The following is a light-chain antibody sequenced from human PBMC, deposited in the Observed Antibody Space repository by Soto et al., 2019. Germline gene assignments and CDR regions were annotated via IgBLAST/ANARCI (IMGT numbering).Light chain of an antibody. CDR3: LQYKTYPPR. CDR1: QSLGTW. V-gene: IGKV1-5*03. CDR2: KAS. Sequence: DIQMTQSPSTLSASVGDRVTITCRASQSLGTWLAWYQHKPGKAPKLLIYKASSLQSGVPSRFRGGGSGTEFTLTISSLQPDDFASYYCLQYKTYPPRFGGGTKVEIK. J-gene: IGKJ4*01.